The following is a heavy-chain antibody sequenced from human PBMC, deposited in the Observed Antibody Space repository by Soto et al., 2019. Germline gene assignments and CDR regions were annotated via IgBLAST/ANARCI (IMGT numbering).Heavy chain of an antibody. Sequence: TLSLTCAVYGGSFSGYYWSWIRQPPGKGLEWIGEINHSGSTNYNPSLKSRVTISVDTSKNQFSLKLSSVTAADTAVYYCASTYYGSGSQEPWGQGTLVTVS. CDR2: INHSGST. V-gene: IGHV4-34*01. D-gene: IGHD3-10*01. CDR3: ASTYYGSGSQEP. J-gene: IGHJ5*02. CDR1: GGSFSGYY.